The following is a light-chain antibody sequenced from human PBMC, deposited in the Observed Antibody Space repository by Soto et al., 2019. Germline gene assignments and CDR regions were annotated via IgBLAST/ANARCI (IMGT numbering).Light chain of an antibody. CDR2: DAS. CDR1: QSVSSD. Sequence: EMVMTQSPATLSVSPGERATLSCRASQSVSSDLAWYQQKPGQAPRLLIYDASTRATGIPARFSGSGSGTEFTLTISSLQSEDFALYYCQQYNNWPPGTFGQGTKLEIK. J-gene: IGKJ2*01. V-gene: IGKV3-15*01. CDR3: QQYNNWPPGT.